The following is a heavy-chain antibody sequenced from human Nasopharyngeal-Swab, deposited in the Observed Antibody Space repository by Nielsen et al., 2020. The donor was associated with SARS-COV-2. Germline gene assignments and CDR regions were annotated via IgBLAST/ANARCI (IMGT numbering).Heavy chain of an antibody. CDR3: ARWVVDCSSTSCHYYFDY. Sequence: KVSCKGSGYSFTSYWISWVRQMPGKGLEWMGRIDPSDSYTTYSPSFQGHVTISADKSISTAYLQWSSLKASDTAMYYCARWVVDCSSTSCHYYFDYWGQGTLVTVSS. V-gene: IGHV5-10-1*01. J-gene: IGHJ4*02. CDR1: GYSFTSYW. CDR2: IDPSDSYT. D-gene: IGHD2-2*01.